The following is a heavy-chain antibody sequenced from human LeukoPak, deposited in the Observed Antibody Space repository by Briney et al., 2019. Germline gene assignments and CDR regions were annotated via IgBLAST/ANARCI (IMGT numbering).Heavy chain of an antibody. V-gene: IGHV3-48*03. CDR1: GFTFSSYE. CDR3: GRFAGIAVAGTPYYFDY. Sequence: GGSLRLSRAASGFTFSSYEMNWVRQAPGKGLEWVSYISSSGSTIYYADSVKGRFTISRDNAKNSLYLQMNSLRAEDTAVYYCGRFAGIAVAGTPYYFDYWGQGTLVTVSS. J-gene: IGHJ4*02. D-gene: IGHD6-19*01. CDR2: ISSSGSTI.